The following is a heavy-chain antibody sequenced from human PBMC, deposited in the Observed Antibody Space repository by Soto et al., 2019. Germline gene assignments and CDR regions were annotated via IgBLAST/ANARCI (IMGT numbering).Heavy chain of an antibody. CDR2: IWYDGSNK. CDR3: ARSMTTVTTYYYYGMDV. J-gene: IGHJ6*02. D-gene: IGHD4-17*01. V-gene: IGHV3-33*01. Sequence: VQLVESGGGVVQPGRSLRLSCAASGFTFSSYGMHWVRQAPGKGLEWVAVIWYDGSNKYYADSVKGRFTISRDNSKNTLYLQMNSLRAEDTAVYYCARSMTTVTTYYYYGMDVWGQGTTVTVSS. CDR1: GFTFSSYG.